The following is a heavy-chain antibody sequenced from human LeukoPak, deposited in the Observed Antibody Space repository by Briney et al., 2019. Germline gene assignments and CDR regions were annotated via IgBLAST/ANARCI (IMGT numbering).Heavy chain of an antibody. D-gene: IGHD3-16*01. CDR3: GRDPGAQIYAGTLANDY. CDR1: GYTFTGYY. Sequence: ASVKVSCTASGYTFTGYYMHWMRQAPGQRFEWMGWINPNSGVTNYAEKFQGRVTMTRDTSISTAYMELRRLRSDDTAVYYCGRDPGAQIYAGTLANDYWGQGTLVTVSS. J-gene: IGHJ4*02. V-gene: IGHV1-2*02. CDR2: INPNSGVT.